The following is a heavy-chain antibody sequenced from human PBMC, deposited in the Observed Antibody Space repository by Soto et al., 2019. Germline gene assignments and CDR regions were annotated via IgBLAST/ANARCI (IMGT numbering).Heavy chain of an antibody. CDR1: GFTFDDYT. V-gene: IGHV3-43*01. J-gene: IGHJ6*02. Sequence: GGSLRLSCAASGFTFDDYTMHWVRLAPGKGLEWVSLISWDGGSTYYADSVKGRFTISRDNSKNYLYLQMNSLRTEDTALYYCAKVGPPYYYYGMDVWGQGTTVTVSS. CDR2: ISWDGGST. CDR3: AKVGPPYYYYGMDV.